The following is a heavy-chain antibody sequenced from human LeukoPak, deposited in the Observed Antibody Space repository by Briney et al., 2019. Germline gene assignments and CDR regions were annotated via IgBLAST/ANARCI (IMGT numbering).Heavy chain of an antibody. CDR1: GLTLCNYW. CDR3: ASLDTAKQPLANH. J-gene: IGHJ5*02. D-gene: IGHD5-18*01. CDR2: IREERGQE. V-gene: IGHV3-7*03. Sequence: GGALRLSCVAPGLTLCNYWVGLGRQGPGKGLGGGANIREERGQEYYVDSVKGRFTISKNSAKNSLYLQMNTLRVEDTAMYYCASLDTAKQPLANHWGQGTLVTVSS.